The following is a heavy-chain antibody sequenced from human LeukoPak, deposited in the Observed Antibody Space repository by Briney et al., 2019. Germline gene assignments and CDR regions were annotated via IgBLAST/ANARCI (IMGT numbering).Heavy chain of an antibody. CDR3: ARVEGPTVNTMYYYL. D-gene: IGHD2-8*01. Sequence: GGSLRLSCVASGFTFRNHGMIWVRQAPGKGLEWLSYISPRSETKNYADSVKDRSTISRDDAENSVYLHMNSLRAEDTAVYYCARVEGPTVNTMYYYLWGQGTLVNVSS. J-gene: IGHJ5*02. CDR1: GFTFRNHG. CDR2: ISPRSETK. V-gene: IGHV3-48*01.